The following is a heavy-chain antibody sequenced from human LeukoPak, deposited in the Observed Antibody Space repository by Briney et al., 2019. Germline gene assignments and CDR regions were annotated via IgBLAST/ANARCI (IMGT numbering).Heavy chain of an antibody. Sequence: ASVKVSCKASGYSFTGYYMHWVRQAPGQGLGWVGWIDPNSGGTNYGQNFQGRVTMTRDTFISTAYMELSRLRSDDTAVYYCARAEHSRADSYYYYYYMDVWGKGTTVTVSS. D-gene: IGHD6-6*01. CDR1: GYSFTGYY. V-gene: IGHV1-2*02. CDR2: IDPNSGGT. J-gene: IGHJ6*03. CDR3: ARAEHSRADSYYYYYYMDV.